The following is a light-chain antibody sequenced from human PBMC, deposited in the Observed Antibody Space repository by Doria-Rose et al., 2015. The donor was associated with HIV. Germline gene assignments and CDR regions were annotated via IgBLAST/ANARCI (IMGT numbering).Light chain of an antibody. CDR3: QQSYRPPFT. CDR2: AAS. V-gene: IGKV1-39*01. J-gene: IGKJ3*01. CDR1: QSIDSY. Sequence: TQSPSSLPASVGDRVTITCRTNQSIDSYLNWYQQKPGKAPKLLIYAASSLQSGVPSRFSGGGSGTDFTPTISSLQPEDFSTYSCQQSYRPPFTFCPGTKVDIK.